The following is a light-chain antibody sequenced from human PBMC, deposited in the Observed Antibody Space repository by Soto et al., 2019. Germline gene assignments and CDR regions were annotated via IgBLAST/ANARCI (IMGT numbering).Light chain of an antibody. V-gene: IGKV1-33*01. CDR1: QDINKY. Sequence: DIQLTQSPSSLSASVGDSVTITCQASQDINKYLNWYQQKPGKVPKLLIYGASKLEAGVSSRFSGGESGTHFTFPISSVQSEVFAPYYGNHNDVLPGAFAPGTNLD. J-gene: IGKJ3*01. CDR3: NHNDVLPGA. CDR2: GAS.